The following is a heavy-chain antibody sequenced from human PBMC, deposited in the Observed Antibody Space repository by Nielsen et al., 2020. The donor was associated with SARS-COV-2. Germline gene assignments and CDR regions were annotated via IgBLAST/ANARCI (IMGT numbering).Heavy chain of an antibody. J-gene: IGHJ3*02. Sequence: SVKVPCKASGGTFSSHAISWVRQAPGQGLEWMGGIIPIFGTANYAQKFQGRVTITADESTSTAYMELSSLRSEDTAVYYCARGEGWLAPDAFDIWGQGTMVTVSS. CDR1: GGTFSSHA. V-gene: IGHV1-69*13. CDR2: IIPIFGTA. CDR3: ARGEGWLAPDAFDI. D-gene: IGHD6-19*01.